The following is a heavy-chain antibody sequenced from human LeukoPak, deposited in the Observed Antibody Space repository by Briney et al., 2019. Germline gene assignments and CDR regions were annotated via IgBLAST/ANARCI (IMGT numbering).Heavy chain of an antibody. Sequence: PSETLSLTCTVSGGSISSSSYYWGWIRQPPGKGLEWIGSIYYSGSTYYNPSLKSRVTISVDTSKNQFSLKLSSVTAADTAVYYCARVSRIAAAVPYWGQGTLVTVSS. CDR3: ARVSRIAAAVPY. D-gene: IGHD6-13*01. J-gene: IGHJ4*02. CDR1: GGSISSSSYY. V-gene: IGHV4-39*07. CDR2: IYYSGST.